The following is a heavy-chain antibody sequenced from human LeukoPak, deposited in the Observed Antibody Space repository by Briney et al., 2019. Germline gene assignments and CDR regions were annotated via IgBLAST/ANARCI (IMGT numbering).Heavy chain of an antibody. CDR2: INAGSGNT. J-gene: IGHJ4*02. V-gene: IGHV1-3*01. CDR1: GYTFTSYA. D-gene: IGHD3-10*01. Sequence: ASAKVSCKASGYTFTSYAMYWVRQAPGQRLEWMGWINAGSGNTKYSQKFQGRVTITRDTSASTAYMELSSLRSEDTAVYYCARGCFGLWFGELGFDYWGQGTLVTVSS. CDR3: ARGCFGLWFGELGFDY.